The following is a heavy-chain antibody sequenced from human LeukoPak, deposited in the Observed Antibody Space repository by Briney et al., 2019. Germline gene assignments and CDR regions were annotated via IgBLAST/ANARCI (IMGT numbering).Heavy chain of an antibody. CDR2: IIPIFGTI. D-gene: IGHD3-9*01. V-gene: IGHV1-69*13. Sequence: ASVKVSCKASGGTFSSYAISWVRQAPGQGLEWIGGIIPIFGTINYAQKFLGRVTITADESTNTAYMELSSLRSEDTAVYYCARAPQTGPHYYGMDVWGKGTTVTVSS. CDR1: GGTFSSYA. CDR3: ARAPQTGPHYYGMDV. J-gene: IGHJ6*04.